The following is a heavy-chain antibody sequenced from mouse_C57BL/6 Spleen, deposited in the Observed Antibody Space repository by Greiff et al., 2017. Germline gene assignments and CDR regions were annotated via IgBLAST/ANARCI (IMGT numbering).Heavy chain of an antibody. V-gene: IGHV1-72*01. J-gene: IGHJ2*01. Sequence: VQLQQPGAELVKPGASVKLSCKASGYTFTSYWMHWVKQRPGRGLEWIGRIDPNSGGTKYNEKFKSKATLTVDKPSSTAYMQLSSLTSEDSAVYDCARGYGSSYGYFDYWGQGTTLTVSA. D-gene: IGHD1-1*01. CDR1: GYTFTSYW. CDR2: IDPNSGGT. CDR3: ARGYGSSYGYFDY.